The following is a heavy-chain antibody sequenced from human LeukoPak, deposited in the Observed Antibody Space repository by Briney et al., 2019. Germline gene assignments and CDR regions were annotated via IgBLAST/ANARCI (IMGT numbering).Heavy chain of an antibody. V-gene: IGHV3-21*01. CDR2: IGSSGTYI. Sequence: TGGSLRLSCAASGFTFSSYSMNWVRQAPGKGLEWVSAIGSSGTYIYYADSVKGRFIISRDNAKNSLSLQMNSLRAEDTAVYYCLPTAKKIDSWGQGTLVTVSS. CDR3: LPTAKKIDS. J-gene: IGHJ4*02. CDR1: GFTFSSYS. D-gene: IGHD4-17*01.